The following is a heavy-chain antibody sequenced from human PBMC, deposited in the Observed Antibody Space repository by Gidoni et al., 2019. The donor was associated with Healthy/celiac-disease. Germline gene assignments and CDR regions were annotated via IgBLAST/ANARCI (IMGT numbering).Heavy chain of an antibody. Sequence: QVQLQESGPGLVKPSETLSLTCTVSGGSISSYYWSWIRQPPGKGLEWIGYSYYSGSTNYNPSLKSRVTISVDTSKNQFSLKLSSVTAADTAVYYCATATHCSGGSCHPIAFDIWGQGTMVTVSS. D-gene: IGHD2-15*01. CDR2: SYYSGST. J-gene: IGHJ3*02. CDR1: GGSISSYY. V-gene: IGHV4-59*08. CDR3: ATATHCSGGSCHPIAFDI.